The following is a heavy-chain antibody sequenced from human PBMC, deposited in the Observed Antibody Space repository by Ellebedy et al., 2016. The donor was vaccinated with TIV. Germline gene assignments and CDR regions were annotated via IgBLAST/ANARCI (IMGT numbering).Heavy chain of an antibody. Sequence: GESLKISCAASGFTFSSYAMHWVRQAPGKGLEWVAVISYDGSNKYYADSVKGRFTISRDNSKNTLYLQMNSLRAEDTAVYYCARAHYSGYSYESGYFDYWGQGTLVTVSS. D-gene: IGHD5-18*01. J-gene: IGHJ4*02. CDR2: ISYDGSNK. V-gene: IGHV3-30*01. CDR1: GFTFSSYA. CDR3: ARAHYSGYSYESGYFDY.